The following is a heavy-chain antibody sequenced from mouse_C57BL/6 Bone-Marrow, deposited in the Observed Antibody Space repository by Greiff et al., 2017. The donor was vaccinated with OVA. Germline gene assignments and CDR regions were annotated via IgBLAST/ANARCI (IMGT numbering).Heavy chain of an antibody. CDR2: INPYNGGT. D-gene: IGHD2-12*01. CDR3: ARSGALTTIANYAIDY. CDR1: GYTFTDYY. J-gene: IGHJ4*01. Sequence: EVQLQQSGPVLVKPGASVKMSCKASGYTFTDYYMNWVKQSHGKSLEWIGVINPYNGGTSYNQKFKGKATLTVDKSSSTAYMELNSLTSEDSAVYYSARSGALTTIANYAIDYWGQGTSVTASS. V-gene: IGHV1-19*01.